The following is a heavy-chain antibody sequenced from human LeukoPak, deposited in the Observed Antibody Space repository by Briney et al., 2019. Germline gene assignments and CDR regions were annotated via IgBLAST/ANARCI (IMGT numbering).Heavy chain of an antibody. CDR3: ARDGGVPAAMTDGRGYFDY. CDR2: ISYDGSNK. J-gene: IGHJ4*02. D-gene: IGHD2-2*01. Sequence: PGGSLRLSCAASGFTFSSYAMHWVRQAPGKGLEWVAVISYDGSNKYYADSVKGRFTISRDNSKNTLYLQMNSLRAEDTAVYYCARDGGVPAAMTDGRGYFDYWGQGTLVTVSS. V-gene: IGHV3-30*04. CDR1: GFTFSSYA.